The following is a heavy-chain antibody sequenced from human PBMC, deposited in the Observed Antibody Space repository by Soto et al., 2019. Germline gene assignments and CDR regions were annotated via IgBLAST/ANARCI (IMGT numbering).Heavy chain of an antibody. Sequence: QVQLQGSGPRLVKPSQTLSLTCSVSGASISSGAYFWTWIRHHPGKGLEWIGYIYYRLRTSYTYQIQSRQSRVTSSVDTSKNLFSLRLPSVTAADTATYYCERDKGPDPYGQTRTRDFWYAMDVWGQGTTVTVSS. CDR3: ERDKGPDPYGQTRTRDFWYAMDV. D-gene: IGHD3-10*01. J-gene: IGHJ6*02. V-gene: IGHV4-31*03. CDR2: IYYRLRT. CDR1: GASISSGAYF.